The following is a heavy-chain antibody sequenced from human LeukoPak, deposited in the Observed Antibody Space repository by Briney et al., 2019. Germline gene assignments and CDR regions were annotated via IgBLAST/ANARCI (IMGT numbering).Heavy chain of an antibody. D-gene: IGHD2-21*02. CDR1: GGSFSGYY. Sequence: SETLSLTCTVFGGSFSGYYWSWIRQPPDKGLEWIGEINPSGSTNYNPSLKTRVTISTDTSKNHFSLNLNSVTGADTGVYYCVRGSRVYCGGDCYYYWGQGTLVTVSS. CDR3: VRGSRVYCGGDCYYY. CDR2: INPSGST. V-gene: IGHV4-34*01. J-gene: IGHJ4*02.